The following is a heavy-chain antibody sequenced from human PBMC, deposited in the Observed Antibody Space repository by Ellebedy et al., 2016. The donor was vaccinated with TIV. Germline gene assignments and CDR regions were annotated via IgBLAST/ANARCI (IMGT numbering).Heavy chain of an antibody. Sequence: GESLKISXAASGFTFSTYHMNWVRQAPGKGLEWVSSIPSSGRYIYYADSVKGRFTVSRDNAKNSLYLQMNSLRAEDTALYYCVKGRSGLQYYGIDVWGQGTTVTVSS. CDR1: GFTFSTYH. J-gene: IGHJ6*02. D-gene: IGHD3-10*01. CDR2: IPSSGRYI. V-gene: IGHV3-21*04. CDR3: VKGRSGLQYYGIDV.